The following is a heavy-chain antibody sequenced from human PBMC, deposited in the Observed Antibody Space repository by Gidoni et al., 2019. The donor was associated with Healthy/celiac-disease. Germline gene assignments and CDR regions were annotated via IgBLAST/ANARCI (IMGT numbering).Heavy chain of an antibody. D-gene: IGHD6-19*01. CDR1: GGSISSSSYY. J-gene: IGHJ4*02. V-gene: IGHV4-39*01. CDR2: IYYSGST. CDR3: ARLESSGWSEYYFDY. Sequence: QLQLQESGPGLVKPSETLSLTCTVSGGSISSSSYYWGWIRQPPGKGLEWIGSIYYSGSTYYNPSLKSRVPISVDTSKNQFSLKLSSVTAADTAVYYCARLESSGWSEYYFDYWGQGTLVTVSS.